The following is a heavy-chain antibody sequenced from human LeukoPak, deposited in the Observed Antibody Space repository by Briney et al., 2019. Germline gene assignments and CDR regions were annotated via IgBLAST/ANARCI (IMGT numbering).Heavy chain of an antibody. CDR3: VRVRTDYPNLEDY. CDR1: GFTFTNYG. D-gene: IGHD3-16*01. Sequence: GGSLRLSCATSGFTFTNYGMNWVRQAPGKGLEWVSYISDSGILYADSVKGRFTISRDTARRSLYLQMNSLRAEDTAVYYCVRVRTDYPNLEDYWGQGTLVTVSS. CDR2: ISDSGI. V-gene: IGHV3-48*01. J-gene: IGHJ4*02.